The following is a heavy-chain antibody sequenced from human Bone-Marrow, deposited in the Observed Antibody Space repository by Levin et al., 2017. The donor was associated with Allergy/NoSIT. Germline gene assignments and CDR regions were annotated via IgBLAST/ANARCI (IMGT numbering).Heavy chain of an antibody. CDR1: GFTFSTYT. Sequence: GGSLRLSCAVSGFTFSTYTMNWVRQAPGKGLEWVSGILSGGDHTYYADSAKGRFTISRDNSKNTLYLQMNSLRAEDTAIYYCAKDKTPDGVWDFDYWGQGTLVTVSS. J-gene: IGHJ4*02. CDR3: AKDKTPDGVWDFDY. CDR2: ILSGGDHT. D-gene: IGHD4-17*01. V-gene: IGHV3-23*03.